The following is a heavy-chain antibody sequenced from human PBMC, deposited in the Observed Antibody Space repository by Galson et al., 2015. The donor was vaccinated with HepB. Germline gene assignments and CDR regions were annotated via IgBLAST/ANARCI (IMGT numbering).Heavy chain of an antibody. D-gene: IGHD1-26*01. CDR1: GFTVSSNY. CDR2: IYSGGST. J-gene: IGHJ4*02. CDR3: ARSWYSGSYYDY. Sequence: SLRLSCAASGFTVSSNYMSWVRQAPGKGLEWVSVIYSGGSTYYADSVKGRFTISRDNSKNTLYLQMNSLRAEDTAVYYCARSWYSGSYYDYWGQGTLVTVSS. V-gene: IGHV3-53*01.